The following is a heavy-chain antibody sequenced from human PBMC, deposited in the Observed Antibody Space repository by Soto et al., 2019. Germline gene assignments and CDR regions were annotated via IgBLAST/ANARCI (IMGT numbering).Heavy chain of an antibody. CDR3: VAPRYYYGSGSYYNTFDY. J-gene: IGHJ4*02. V-gene: IGHV4-39*01. Sequence: QLQLQESGPGLVKPSETLSLTCTVSGGSISSSSYYWGWIRQPPGKGLEWIGSIYYSGSTYYNPSLKSRVTISVDTSKNQFSLKLSSVTAADTAVYYCVAPRYYYGSGSYYNTFDYWGQGTLVTVSS. CDR1: GGSISSSSYY. CDR2: IYYSGST. D-gene: IGHD3-10*01.